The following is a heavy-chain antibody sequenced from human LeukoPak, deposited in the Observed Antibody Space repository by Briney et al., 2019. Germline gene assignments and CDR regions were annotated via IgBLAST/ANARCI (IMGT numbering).Heavy chain of an antibody. Sequence: SETLSLTCTVSGGSISSSYWSWIRQPPGKGLEWIGYIYYTGTTNYNPSLKSRVTISVDTSKNQFSLKLSSVTAADTAVYYCARDVSLPGSPDYWGQGTLVTVSS. CDR1: GGSISSSY. D-gene: IGHD3-10*01. J-gene: IGHJ4*02. V-gene: IGHV4-59*12. CDR3: ARDVSLPGSPDY. CDR2: IYYTGTT.